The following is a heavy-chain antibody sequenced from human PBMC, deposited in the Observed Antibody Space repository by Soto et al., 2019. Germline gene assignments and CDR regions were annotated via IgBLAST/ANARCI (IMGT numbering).Heavy chain of an antibody. D-gene: IGHD2-15*01. J-gene: IGHJ6*02. CDR2: IYYSGST. Sequence: SETLSLTCTVSGGSISSGGYYWSWIRQHPGTGLEWIGYIYYSGSTYYNPSLKSRVTISVDTSKNQFSLKLSSVTAADTAVYYCARDYAQRYCSGGSCYYYYGMDVWGQGTTVTVSS. CDR1: GGSISSGGYY. CDR3: ARDYAQRYCSGGSCYYYYGMDV. V-gene: IGHV4-31*03.